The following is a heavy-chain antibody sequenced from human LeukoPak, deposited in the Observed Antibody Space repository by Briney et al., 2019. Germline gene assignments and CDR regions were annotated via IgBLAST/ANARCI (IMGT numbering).Heavy chain of an antibody. J-gene: IGHJ4*02. CDR3: AKARSGYSGYGEEFDY. CDR2: ISWNSGSI. V-gene: IGHV3-9*01. Sequence: SLRLSCAASGFTFYDYAMPWVREAPGKGLEEVTGISWNSGSIGYADSVKGRFTISRANAKNSLYLQMTSLRAEGTALYYCAKARSGYSGYGEEFDYWGQGTLVTVSS. CDR1: GFTFYDYA. D-gene: IGHD5-12*01.